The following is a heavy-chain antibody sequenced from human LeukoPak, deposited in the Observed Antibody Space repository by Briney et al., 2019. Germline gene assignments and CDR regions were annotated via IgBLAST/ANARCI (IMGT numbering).Heavy chain of an antibody. CDR3: ARGAAGTGAADY. D-gene: IGHD6-13*01. CDR2: THYSGST. CDR1: GGSISSYY. V-gene: IGHV4-59*01. Sequence: SETLSLTCTVSGGSISSYYWSWTRQPPEKGLEWIGYTHYSGSTKYNPSLKSRLTMSLDTSKNQFSLRLSSVTAADTAVYFCARGAAGTGAADYWGQGTLVTVSS. J-gene: IGHJ4*02.